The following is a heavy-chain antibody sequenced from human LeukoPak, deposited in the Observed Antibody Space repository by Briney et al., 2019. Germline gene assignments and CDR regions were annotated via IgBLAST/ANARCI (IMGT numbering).Heavy chain of an antibody. Sequence: PGGSLRLSCATSGFTFSIYAMSWVRQAPGKGLEWVSAISGSGGSTNYADSVKGRFTISRDSSKNTLYLQMNSLRAEDTAVYYCAKDDEYSYAPWDYWGQGTLVTVSS. CDR1: GFTFSIYA. CDR3: AKDDEYSYAPWDY. V-gene: IGHV3-23*01. D-gene: IGHD5-18*01. J-gene: IGHJ4*02. CDR2: ISGSGGST.